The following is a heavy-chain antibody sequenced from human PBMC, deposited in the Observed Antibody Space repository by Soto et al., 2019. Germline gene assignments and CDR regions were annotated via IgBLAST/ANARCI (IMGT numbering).Heavy chain of an antibody. J-gene: IGHJ6*02. CDR1: AYTFTSYG. D-gene: IGHD5-18*01. CDR2: ISGYNGQT. V-gene: IGHV1-18*01. CDR3: ARDGRKQLWVEGLNAMDV. Sequence: QVQLVQSGPEVKKPGASVKVSCKASAYTFTSYGISWVRQAPGQGLEWMGWISGYNGQTNYAQKFRGRVTITTDASTSTAYMELRSLRSDDTATSYCARDGRKQLWVEGLNAMDVWGQGTTVTVSS.